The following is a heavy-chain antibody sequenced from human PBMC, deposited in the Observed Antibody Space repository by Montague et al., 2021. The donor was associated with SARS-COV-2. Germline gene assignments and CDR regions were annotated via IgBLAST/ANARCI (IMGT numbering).Heavy chain of an antibody. Sequence: SLRLSWSASGFTFSSYAMHWLRQAPGKGLEWVAVISYDGSNKYYADSVKGRFTISRDNSKNTLYLQMNSLRAEDTAVYYCARDSHHSLLLWFGELPRQNWFDPWGQGTLVTVSS. CDR3: ARDSHHSLLLWFGELPRQNWFDP. CDR1: GFTFSSYA. CDR2: ISYDGSNK. D-gene: IGHD3-10*01. J-gene: IGHJ5*02. V-gene: IGHV3-30-3*01.